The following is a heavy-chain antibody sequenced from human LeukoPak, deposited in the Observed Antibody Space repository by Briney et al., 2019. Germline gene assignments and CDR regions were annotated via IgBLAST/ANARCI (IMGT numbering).Heavy chain of an antibody. CDR2: IASDGSHT. J-gene: IGHJ3*02. D-gene: IGHD3-10*01. CDR1: AFTFSNYF. CDR3: ARERQDTIVHSGAFDI. Sequence: GGSLRLSCAASAFTFSNYFMHWVRQAPGKGREWAAVIASDGSHTFYVESVKGRFTISRDNSKKTLYLQMNSLRAEDTAVYFCARERQDTIVHSGAFDIWGQGTMVTVSS. V-gene: IGHV3-30-3*01.